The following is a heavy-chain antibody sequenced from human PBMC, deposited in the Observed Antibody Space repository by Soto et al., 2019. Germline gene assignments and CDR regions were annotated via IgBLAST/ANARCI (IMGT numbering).Heavy chain of an antibody. V-gene: IGHV4-59*01. J-gene: IGHJ4*02. CDR2: IYDSGKT. Sequence: SETLSLTCTVSGGSIRSYYWSWIRQPPGKGLEWIGHIYDSGKTNYSPSLKSRVAISMDTSKNQISLTVNFVTAADTAMYYCARDFVGASDYWGQGILVTVSS. D-gene: IGHD1-26*01. CDR1: GGSIRSYY. CDR3: ARDFVGASDY.